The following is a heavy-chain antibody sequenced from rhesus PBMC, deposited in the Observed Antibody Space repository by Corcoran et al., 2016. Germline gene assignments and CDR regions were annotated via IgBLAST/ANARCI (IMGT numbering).Heavy chain of an antibody. CDR1: GGSISGYYY. Sequence: QVQLQQWGEGLVKPSETLSLTCAVYGGSISGYYYWSWIRQPPGKGLEWIGYIYGNSASTNYNPSPNNRVTISKDTSKTQFSLKLRSVAAADTAVYYCARDLAGSGSLDYWGQGVLVTVSS. J-gene: IGHJ4*01. V-gene: IGHV4-73*01. D-gene: IGHD6-25*01. CDR2: IYGNSAST. CDR3: ARDLAGSGSLDY.